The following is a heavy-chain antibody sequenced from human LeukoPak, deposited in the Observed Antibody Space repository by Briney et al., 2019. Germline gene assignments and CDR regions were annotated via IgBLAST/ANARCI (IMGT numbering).Heavy chain of an antibody. CDR2: INHSGST. CDR3: AREAPLSSGSPRRPFDY. V-gene: IGHV4-34*01. CDR1: GGSFSGYY. Sequence: SETLSLTCAVYGGSFSGYYWSWIRQPPGKGLEWIGEINHSGSTNYDPSLKSRVTISVDTSKNQFSLKLSSVTAADTAVYYCAREAPLSSGSPRRPFDYWGQGTLVTVSS. J-gene: IGHJ4*02. D-gene: IGHD3-10*01.